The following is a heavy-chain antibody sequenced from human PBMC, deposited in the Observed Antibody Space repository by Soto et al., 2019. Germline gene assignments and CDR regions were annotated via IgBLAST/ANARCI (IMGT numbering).Heavy chain of an antibody. J-gene: IGHJ6*02. CDR3: ARDPQQRLADSYYYGMDV. CDR2: ISGLSSYI. D-gene: IGHD6-25*01. Sequence: EVHLVESGGGLVKPGGSLRLSCAASGFTFSRYGMNLVRQAPGKGLELVSSISGLSSYIYYADSVKGRFTVSRDNAKNSLYVQMNSLRAEDTAVYYCARDPQQRLADSYYYGMDVWGQGTTVIVSS. CDR1: GFTFSRYG. V-gene: IGHV3-21*06.